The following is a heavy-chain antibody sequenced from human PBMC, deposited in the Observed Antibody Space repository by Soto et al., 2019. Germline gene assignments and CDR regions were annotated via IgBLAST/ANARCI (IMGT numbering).Heavy chain of an antibody. CDR3: AKSAMVRGGGWFDP. V-gene: IGHV3-23*01. J-gene: IGHJ5*02. D-gene: IGHD3-10*01. Sequence: EVQLLESGGGLVQPGGSLRLSCAASRFTFSTYAMSWVRQAPGKELEWVSDISGSGGNTYYADSVKGRFTISRDNSKNTLYLQMNSLRAEDTAVYYCAKSAMVRGGGWFDPWGQGTLVTVSS. CDR2: ISGSGGNT. CDR1: RFTFSTYA.